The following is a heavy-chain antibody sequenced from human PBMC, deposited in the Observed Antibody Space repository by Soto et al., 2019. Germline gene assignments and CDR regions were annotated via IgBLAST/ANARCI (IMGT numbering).Heavy chain of an antibody. CDR3: ARAPRIVALHWFDP. V-gene: IGHV4-31*03. J-gene: IGHJ5*02. CDR1: GGSISSGDYS. D-gene: IGHD5-12*01. CDR2: IYYSGST. Sequence: PSETLSLTCTVSGGSISSGDYSWSWIRQHPGKGLEWIGYIYYSGSTYYNPSLKSRVTISVDTSKNQFSLKLSPVTAADTAVYYCARAPRIVALHWFDPWGQGTLVTVSS.